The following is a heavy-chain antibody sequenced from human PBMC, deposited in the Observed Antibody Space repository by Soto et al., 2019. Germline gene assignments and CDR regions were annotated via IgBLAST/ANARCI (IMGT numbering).Heavy chain of an antibody. D-gene: IGHD5-12*01. CDR1: GFSLSTSGVG. Sequence: QITLKESGPTLVKPTQTLTLTCTFSGFSLSTSGVGVGWIRQPPGKALEWLALIYWDDDKRYSPSLKSRLTITKRTSXNQVVLTMTNMDPVDTATYYCAHSRRWLQFSWFDPWGQGTLVTVSS. J-gene: IGHJ5*02. V-gene: IGHV2-5*02. CDR2: IYWDDDK. CDR3: AHSRRWLQFSWFDP.